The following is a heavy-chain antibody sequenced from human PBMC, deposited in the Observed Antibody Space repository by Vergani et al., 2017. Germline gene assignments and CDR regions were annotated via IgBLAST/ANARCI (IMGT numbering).Heavy chain of an antibody. CDR3: TTDASLYYDILTASGDAFDI. V-gene: IGHV3-15*01. D-gene: IGHD3-9*01. J-gene: IGHJ3*02. CDR1: GFTFSNAW. Sequence: EVQLVESGGGLVKPGGSLRLSCAASGFTFSNAWMSWVRQAPGKGLEWVGRIKSKTDGGTTDYAAPVKGRFTISRDDSKNTLYLQMNSLKTEDTAVYYCTTDASLYYDILTASGDAFDIWGQGTMVTVSS. CDR2: IKSKTDGGTT.